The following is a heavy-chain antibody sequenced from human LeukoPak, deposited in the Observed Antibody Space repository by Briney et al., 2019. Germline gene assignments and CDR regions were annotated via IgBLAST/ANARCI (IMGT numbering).Heavy chain of an antibody. D-gene: IGHD6-19*01. CDR1: GGSMRSYY. CDR2: IYYSGST. CDR3: ARSYSSGYYDGDY. J-gene: IGHJ4*02. Sequence: SETLSLTCTVSGGSMRSYYWSWIRQPPGRGLEWIGYIYYSGSTYYNPSLKSRVTISIGTSKNQFSLKLSSVTAADTAIYYCARSYSSGYYDGDYWGQGNLVAVSS. V-gene: IGHV4-59*01.